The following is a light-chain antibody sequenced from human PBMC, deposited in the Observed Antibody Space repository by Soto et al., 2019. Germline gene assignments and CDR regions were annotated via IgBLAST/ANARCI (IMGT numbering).Light chain of an antibody. CDR1: QSVSSSY. V-gene: IGKV3D-20*02. J-gene: IGKJ1*01. CDR3: QQRSNWRT. CDR2: GAS. Sequence: ESVLTQSPGTLSLSPGERATLSCRASQSVSSSYLVWHQQKPGQAPRLLIYGASNRATGIPARFSGSGSGTDFTLTISSLEPEDFAVYYCQQRSNWRTFGQGTKVDIK.